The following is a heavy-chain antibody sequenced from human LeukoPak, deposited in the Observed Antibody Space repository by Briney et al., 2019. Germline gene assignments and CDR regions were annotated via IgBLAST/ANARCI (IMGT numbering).Heavy chain of an antibody. D-gene: IGHD1-14*01. CDR1: GFTFSSYE. Sequence: GGSLRLSCVASGFTFSSYEMHWVRQAPGKGLEWVSTIGVATGTTYYGDSVKGRFTISRDNSKNTLFLQMNSLRAEDTALYYCARTGQFDPWGQGTLVTVSS. J-gene: IGHJ5*02. CDR3: ARTGQFDP. CDR2: IGVATGTT. V-gene: IGHV3-23*01.